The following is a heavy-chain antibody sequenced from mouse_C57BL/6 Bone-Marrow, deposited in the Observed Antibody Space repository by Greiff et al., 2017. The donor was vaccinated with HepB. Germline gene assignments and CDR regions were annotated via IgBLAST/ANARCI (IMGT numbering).Heavy chain of an antibody. CDR1: GFTFSDYG. CDR3: AKTLAYYYAMDY. Sequence: VKLVESGGGLVKPGGSLKLSCAASGFTFSDYGMHWVRQAPEKGLEWVAYISSGSSTIYYADTVKGRFTISRDNAKNTLFLQMTSLRSEDTAMYYCAKTLAYYYAMDYWGQGTSVTVSS. D-gene: IGHD6-1*01. CDR2: ISSGSSTI. J-gene: IGHJ4*01. V-gene: IGHV5-17*01.